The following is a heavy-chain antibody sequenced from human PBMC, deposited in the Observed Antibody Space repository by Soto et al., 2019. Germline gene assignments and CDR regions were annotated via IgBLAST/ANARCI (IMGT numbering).Heavy chain of an antibody. Sequence: EVQLVESGGGLVKPGGSLRLSCEASGFTFRSYSMNWVRQAPGKGLEWGSSLSTTSSYIYYGDSVKGRFTISRDNAKNALFLQMNSLRAEDTAIYYCAREGDDYGAYKRAFDIWGQGTTVTVSS. CDR1: GFTFRSYS. J-gene: IGHJ3*02. CDR2: LSTTSSYI. D-gene: IGHD4-17*01. V-gene: IGHV3-21*01. CDR3: AREGDDYGAYKRAFDI.